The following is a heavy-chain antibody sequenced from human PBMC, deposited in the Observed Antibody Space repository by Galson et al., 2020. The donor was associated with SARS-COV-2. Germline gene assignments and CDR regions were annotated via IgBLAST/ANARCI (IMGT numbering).Heavy chain of an antibody. Sequence: ASVKVSCKASGYTFTSYGISWVRQAPGQGLEWMGWISAYTGNTNYAQKLQGRVTMTTDTSTSTAYMELRSLRSDDTAVYYWARDRRRITIFGVVRDFDYWGQGTLVTVSS. V-gene: IGHV1-18*01. CDR3: ARDRRRITIFGVVRDFDY. D-gene: IGHD3-3*01. CDR2: ISAYTGNT. CDR1: GYTFTSYG. J-gene: IGHJ4*02.